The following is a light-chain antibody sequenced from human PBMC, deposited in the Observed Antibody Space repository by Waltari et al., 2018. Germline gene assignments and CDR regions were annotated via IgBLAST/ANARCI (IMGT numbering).Light chain of an antibody. Sequence: QSALTQPPSASGSPGPSVTISCPGTSGGVGTYDHVPWYQQHPGKAPKVIVYAVTKRPSGVPDRFSGSKSGDTAFLTVSGLQAEDEADYYCSSYAGNYIYVFGTGTEVTVL. CDR1: SGGVGTYDH. CDR3: SSYAGNYIYV. CDR2: AVT. V-gene: IGLV2-8*01. J-gene: IGLJ1*01.